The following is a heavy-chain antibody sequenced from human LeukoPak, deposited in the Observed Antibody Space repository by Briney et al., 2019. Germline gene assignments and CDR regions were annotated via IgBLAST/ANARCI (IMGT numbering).Heavy chain of an antibody. Sequence: SETLSLTCAVYGGSFSGYYRSWIRQPPGKGLEWIGEINHSGSTNLHPSLKSRVTISLDTSKNQFSLKLSSVTAADSAVYYCAARIAAAGQIDYWGQGTLVTVSS. D-gene: IGHD6-13*01. J-gene: IGHJ4*02. CDR2: INHSGST. CDR1: GGSFSGYY. CDR3: AARIAAAGQIDY. V-gene: IGHV4-34*01.